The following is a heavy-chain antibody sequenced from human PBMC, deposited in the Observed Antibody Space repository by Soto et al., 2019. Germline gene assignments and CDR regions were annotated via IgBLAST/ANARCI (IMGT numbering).Heavy chain of an antibody. CDR3: ARELFGRSVWFDP. CDR2: ISPNSEKT. Sequence: ASVKVSCKASGYTFSNFGISWVRQAPGEGLEWMGWISPNSEKTKIAQRLQGRVTMTTDISTSTSYLELRGLTSDDTAVYYCARELFGRSVWFDPWGQGTLVTVSS. J-gene: IGHJ5*02. V-gene: IGHV1-18*01. D-gene: IGHD3-10*01. CDR1: GYTFSNFG.